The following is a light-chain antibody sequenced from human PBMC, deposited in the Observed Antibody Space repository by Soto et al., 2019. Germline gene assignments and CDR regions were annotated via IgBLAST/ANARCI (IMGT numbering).Light chain of an antibody. CDR2: GAS. V-gene: IGKV3-20*01. J-gene: IGKJ4*01. CDR3: QQYGSSPPLT. Sequence: EIVLTQSPGTLSLSPGERATLSCRASQSVSSTYLAWYQQKPGQPPRLLIYGASSRATGIPDRFSGSGSGTDFTLTIIRLEPEDFAVYYCQQYGSSPPLTFGGGTKVEI. CDR1: QSVSSTY.